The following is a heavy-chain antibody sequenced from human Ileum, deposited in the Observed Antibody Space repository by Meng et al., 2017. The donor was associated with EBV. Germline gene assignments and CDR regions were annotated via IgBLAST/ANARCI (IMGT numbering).Heavy chain of an antibody. V-gene: IGHV2-5*02. CDR3: AHSDPLEMATCFDY. CDR2: IYWDDDK. CDR1: GFSPSTSGLG. J-gene: IGHJ4*02. Sequence: NTLKDSGPTTVQPTQPLPLTLTSAGFSPSTSGLGVGWTRQPPGKALEWLALIYWDDDKRYSPSLKSRLTITKDTSKNQVVLTMTNMDPVDTATYYCAHSDPLEMATCFDYWGQGTLVTVSS. D-gene: IGHD5-24*01.